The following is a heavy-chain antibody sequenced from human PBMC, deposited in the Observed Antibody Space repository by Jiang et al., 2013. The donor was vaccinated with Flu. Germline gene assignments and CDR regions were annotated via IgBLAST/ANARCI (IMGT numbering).Heavy chain of an antibody. Sequence: QLLESGAEVKKPGASVRLSCKASGYTFSSFYIHWVRQAPGHGLEWMGAINPAGGGTRYAKKFRDRITMTRDTSTSTVYMDLTTLRSEDTAVYYCARNGAWFGDGVGRGHFHYGMDVWGQGTTVIVS. CDR3: ARNGAWFGDGVGRGHFHYGMDV. J-gene: IGHJ6*02. CDR1: GYTFSSFY. CDR2: INPAGGGT. V-gene: IGHV1-46*01. D-gene: IGHD3-10*01.